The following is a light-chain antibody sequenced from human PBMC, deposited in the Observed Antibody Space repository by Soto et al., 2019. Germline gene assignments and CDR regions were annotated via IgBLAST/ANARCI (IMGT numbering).Light chain of an antibody. V-gene: IGLV2-14*01. J-gene: IGLJ1*01. CDR3: SSYTSSSTPLV. CDR2: DVS. CDR1: SSDVGGYNY. Sequence: QSVLTHPASVSGSPGQSITISCTGTSSDVGGYNYVSWYQQHPGKAPKLMIYDVSNRPSGVSNRFSGSKSGNTASLTISELQAEDEADYYCSSYTSSSTPLVFGTGTKVTVL.